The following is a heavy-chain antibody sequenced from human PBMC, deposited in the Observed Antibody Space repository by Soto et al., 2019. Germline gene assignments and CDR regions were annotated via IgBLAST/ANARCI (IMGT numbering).Heavy chain of an antibody. Sequence: QVQLQESGPGLVKPSQTLSLTCTVSGGSISSGDYYWSWIRQPPGKGLEWIGYIYYSGSTYYNPSLKSRVTISVDTSKTQFSLKLSSVTAADTAVYYCVGSADGDPKGDYWGQGTLVTVSS. D-gene: IGHD4-17*01. CDR2: IYYSGST. V-gene: IGHV4-30-4*01. CDR3: VGSADGDPKGDY. CDR1: GGSISSGDYY. J-gene: IGHJ4*02.